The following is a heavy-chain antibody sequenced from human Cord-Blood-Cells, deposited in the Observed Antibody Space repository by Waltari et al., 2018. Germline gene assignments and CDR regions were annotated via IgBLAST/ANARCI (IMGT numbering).Heavy chain of an antibody. CDR1: TGYY. D-gene: IGHD1-26*01. CDR2: INPNSGGT. J-gene: IGHJ3*02. Sequence: TGYYMHWVRQAPGQGLEWMGWINPNSGGTNYAQKFQGRVTMTRDTSISTAYMELSRLRSDDTAVYYCARPHSGSYFDAFDIWGQGTMVTVSS. V-gene: IGHV1-2*02. CDR3: ARPHSGSYFDAFDI.